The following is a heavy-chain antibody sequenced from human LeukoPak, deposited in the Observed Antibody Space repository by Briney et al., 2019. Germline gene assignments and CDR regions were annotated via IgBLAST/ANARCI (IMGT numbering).Heavy chain of an antibody. V-gene: IGHV4-59*08. J-gene: IGHJ5*02. Sequence: SETLSLTCTVSGGSIGSHYWTWIRQTPGKGLEWIGYVYDIGSTKYNPSLKSRVTISVDTSKNQFSLNLSSVTAADTAVYYCARQEIGLRSFDPWGQGTLVTVSS. CDR3: ARQEIGLRSFDP. CDR2: VYDIGST. CDR1: GGSIGSHY. D-gene: IGHD3/OR15-3a*01.